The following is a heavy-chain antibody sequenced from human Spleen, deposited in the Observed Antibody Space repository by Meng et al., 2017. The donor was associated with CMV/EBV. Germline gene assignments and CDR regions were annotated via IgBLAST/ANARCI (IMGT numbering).Heavy chain of an antibody. CDR1: GGTFSSYA. V-gene: IGHV5-51*01. D-gene: IGHD2-2*01. CDR3: ARRGYCSSTSCYYFDY. CDR2: IYPGDSDT. J-gene: IGHJ4*02. Sequence: KVSCKASGGTFSSYAISWVRQAPGQGLEWMGIIYPGDSDTRYSPSFQGQVTISADKSISTAYLQWSSLKASDTAMYYCARRGYCSSTSCYYFDYWGQGTLVTVSS.